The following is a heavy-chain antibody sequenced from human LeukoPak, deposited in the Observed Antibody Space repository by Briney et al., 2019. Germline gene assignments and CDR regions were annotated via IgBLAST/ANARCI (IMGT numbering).Heavy chain of an antibody. J-gene: IGHJ3*02. V-gene: IGHV1-24*01. Sequence: ASVKVSCKVSGYTLTVLSMHWVRQAPGKGRGWVGGFDPEDGETIYTQKFQGRVTMTEDTSTDKAHMVLSSLRSEDTAVYYCATGEFSEGGDPFDIWGQGTMVTVSS. CDR2: FDPEDGET. D-gene: IGHD3-16*01. CDR3: ATGEFSEGGDPFDI. CDR1: GYTLTVLS.